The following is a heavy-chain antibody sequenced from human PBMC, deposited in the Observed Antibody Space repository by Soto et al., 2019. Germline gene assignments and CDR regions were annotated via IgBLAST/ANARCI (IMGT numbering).Heavy chain of an antibody. D-gene: IGHD3-22*01. CDR1: GGPVSSGSYY. V-gene: IGHV4-61*01. Sequence: SETLSLTCTVSGGPVSSGSYYWSWIRQPPGKGLEWIGYIYYSGSTNYNPSLKSRVTISVDTSKNQFSLKLSSVTAADTAVYYCARGHYYDSSTRDVWGQGTTVTVS. CDR3: ARGHYYDSSTRDV. CDR2: IYYSGST. J-gene: IGHJ6*02.